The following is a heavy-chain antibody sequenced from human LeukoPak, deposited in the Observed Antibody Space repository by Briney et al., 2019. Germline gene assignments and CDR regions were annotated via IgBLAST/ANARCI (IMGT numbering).Heavy chain of an antibody. CDR2: IYYSGST. V-gene: IGHV4-31*11. J-gene: IGHJ3*02. D-gene: IGHD5-24*01. CDR3: ARDSRDGYYKAFDI. CDR1: GGSFSGYY. Sequence: SETLSLTCAVYGGSFSGYYWSWIRQLPGKGLEWIGYIYYSGSTYYNPSLRSRLTISVDTSKNQFSLRLSSVTAADTAVYYCARDSRDGYYKAFDIWGQGTMVTVSS.